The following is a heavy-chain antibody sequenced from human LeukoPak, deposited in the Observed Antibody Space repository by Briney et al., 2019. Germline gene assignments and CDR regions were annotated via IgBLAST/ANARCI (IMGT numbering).Heavy chain of an antibody. D-gene: IGHD5-12*01. CDR1: GYSFTTNW. CDR2: ICPGDSDT. CDR3: ASHVPYGGSDRGSYFDY. V-gene: IGHV5-51*01. Sequence: GESLKISCKGSGYSFTTNWIGWVRQMPGKGLEWMGIICPGDSDTRYSPSFQGQVTISVDKSISTAYLQWSSLKASDTAMYYCASHVPYGGSDRGSYFDYWGQGTLVTVSS. J-gene: IGHJ4*02.